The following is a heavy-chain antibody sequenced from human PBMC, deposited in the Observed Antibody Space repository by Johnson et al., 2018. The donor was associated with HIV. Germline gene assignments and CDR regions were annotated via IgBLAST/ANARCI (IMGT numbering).Heavy chain of an antibody. V-gene: IGHV3-53*01. CDR3: ARFRSSNWFDAFDI. J-gene: IGHJ3*02. D-gene: IGHD6-13*01. CDR1: GFTVSSNY. Sequence: VQLVESGGGLIQPGGSLRLSCAASGFTVSSNYMSWVRQAPGKGLEWVSVIYSGGSTYYADSVKGRFTISRDNSKNTLYIQMNSLSAEDTAWYYCARFRSSNWFDAFDIWGQGTMVTVSA. CDR2: IYSGGST.